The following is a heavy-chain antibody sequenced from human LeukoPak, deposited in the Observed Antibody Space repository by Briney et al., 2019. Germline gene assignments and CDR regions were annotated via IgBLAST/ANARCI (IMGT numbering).Heavy chain of an antibody. Sequence: PSETLSLTCTASGGSISSYYWSWIQQPPGKGLEWIVYISYSGNTNYNPSLKSRVTISVDTSKNQSSLKLSSVNAADTAVYYCARSKTAQGSSSWGSLFWFDPWGQGTLVTVSS. J-gene: IGHJ5*02. D-gene: IGHD6-6*01. CDR3: ARSKTAQGSSSWGSLFWFDP. CDR1: GGSISSYY. CDR2: ISYSGNT. V-gene: IGHV4-59*01.